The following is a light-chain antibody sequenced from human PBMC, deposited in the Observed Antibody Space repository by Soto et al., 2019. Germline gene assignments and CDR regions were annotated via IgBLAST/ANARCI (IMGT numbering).Light chain of an antibody. V-gene: IGKV3-11*01. J-gene: IGKJ1*01. CDR2: DAS. CDR1: QSVSSY. CDR3: QQRSNWPRT. Sequence: EIALTQSPATLSLSPGEGATLSGLASQSVSSYLAWYQQKPGQAPRLLIYDASNRATGIPARFSGSGSGTDFTLTINSLEPEDFAVYYCQQRSNWPRTFGQGTKVDIK.